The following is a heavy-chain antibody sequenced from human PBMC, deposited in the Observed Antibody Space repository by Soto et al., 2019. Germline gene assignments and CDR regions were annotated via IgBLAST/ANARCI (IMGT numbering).Heavy chain of an antibody. CDR1: GFTFSSYA. CDR2: ISGSGGST. Sequence: GGSLRLSCAASGFTFSSYAMSWVRQAPGKGLEWVSAISGSGGSTYYADSVKGRFTISRDNSKNTLYMQMNSLRAEDTAVYYCATVPAMVRGVIITGYFDYWGQGTLVTVSS. V-gene: IGHV3-23*01. D-gene: IGHD3-10*01. J-gene: IGHJ4*02. CDR3: ATVPAMVRGVIITGYFDY.